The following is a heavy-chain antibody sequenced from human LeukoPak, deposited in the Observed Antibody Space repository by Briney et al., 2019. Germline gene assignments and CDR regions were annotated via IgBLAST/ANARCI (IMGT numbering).Heavy chain of an antibody. J-gene: IGHJ4*02. CDR3: AKNIAAPTTPFDY. CDR2: ISGSGGTT. Sequence: GGSLRLSCAASGFTVSTYAMNCVRQAPGKGLEWVSGISGSGGTTYYADSVKGRFTISRDNSKNTLYLQMNYLRAEDTALYYCAKNIAAPTTPFDYGGQGTLVTVSS. V-gene: IGHV3-23*01. CDR1: GFTVSTYA. D-gene: IGHD6-13*01.